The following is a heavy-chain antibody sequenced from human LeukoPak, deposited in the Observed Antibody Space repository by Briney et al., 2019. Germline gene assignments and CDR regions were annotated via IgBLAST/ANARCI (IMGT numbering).Heavy chain of an antibody. CDR2: IIPILGIA. CDR3: AREGTIHYYDSSGYKNWFDP. J-gene: IGHJ5*02. V-gene: IGHV1-69*04. Sequence: ASAKVSCKASGGTFSSYAISWVRQAPGQGLEWMGRIIPILGIANYAQKFQGRVTITADKSTSTAYMELSSLRSEDTAVYYCAREGTIHYYDSSGYKNWFDPWGQGTLVTVSS. D-gene: IGHD3-22*01. CDR1: GGTFSSYA.